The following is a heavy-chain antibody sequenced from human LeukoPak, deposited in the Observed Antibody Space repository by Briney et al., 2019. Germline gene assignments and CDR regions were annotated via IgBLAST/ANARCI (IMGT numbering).Heavy chain of an antibody. Sequence: GGSLRLSCAASGFTFSSYEMNWVRQAPGKGLEWVSYISSSGSTIYYADSVKGRFTISRDNAKNSLYPQMNSLRAEDTAVYYCARVAEVAAYFDYWGQGTLVTVSS. J-gene: IGHJ4*02. CDR2: ISSSGSTI. CDR1: GFTFSSYE. D-gene: IGHD2-15*01. V-gene: IGHV3-48*03. CDR3: ARVAEVAAYFDY.